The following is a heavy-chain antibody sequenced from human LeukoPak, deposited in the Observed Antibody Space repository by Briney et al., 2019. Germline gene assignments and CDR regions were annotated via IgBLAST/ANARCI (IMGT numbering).Heavy chain of an antibody. V-gene: IGHV6-1*01. CDR1: GDSVSSLSPA. CDR2: TYYRSQWHY. D-gene: IGHD1-1*01. J-gene: IGHJ4*02. CDR3: ARGYNFAFGY. Sequence: SQTLSLTCAISGDSVSSLSPAWNWIRQSPSRGLEWLGRTYYRSQWHYEYALSVKGRITITPDTSRNQFSLQLNSVTPEDTAVYYCARGYNFAFGYWGQGTLVTVSS.